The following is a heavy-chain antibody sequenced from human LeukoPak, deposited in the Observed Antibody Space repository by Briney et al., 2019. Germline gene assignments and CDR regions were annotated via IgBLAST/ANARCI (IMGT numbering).Heavy chain of an antibody. D-gene: IGHD3-10*01. CDR2: IRSKAYGGTT. CDR1: GFTFGDYA. CDR3: TRDYYGSGSSRFDY. V-gene: IGHV3-49*03. J-gene: IGHJ4*02. Sequence: GGSLRLSCTASGFTFGDYAMSWFRQAPGKGLEWVGSIRSKAYGGTTEYAASVKGRFTISRDDSKSIAYLQMNSLKTEDTAVYYCTRDYYGSGSSRFDYWGQGTLVTVSS.